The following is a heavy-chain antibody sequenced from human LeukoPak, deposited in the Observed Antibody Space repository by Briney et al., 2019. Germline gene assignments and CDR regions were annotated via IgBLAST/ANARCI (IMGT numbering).Heavy chain of an antibody. Sequence: ASVKVSCQASGYTFTGSHMHWLRQAPGQRLEWMGWINPNSGVTIYAQKFQGRGTMTRDTYISTAYMELSGLTSDDTAVYYCARDLGDGGVSWGQGTLVTVSS. V-gene: IGHV1-2*02. CDR1: GYTFTGSH. J-gene: IGHJ5*02. CDR2: INPNSGVT. CDR3: ARDLGDGGVS.